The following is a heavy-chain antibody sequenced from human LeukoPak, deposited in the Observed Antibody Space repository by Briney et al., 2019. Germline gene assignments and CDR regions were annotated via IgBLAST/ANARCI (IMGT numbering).Heavy chain of an antibody. V-gene: IGHV3-21*01. Sequence: GGSLRLSCAASGFTFSSYAMSWVRQAPGKGLEWVSSISSSSSYIYYADSVKGRFTISRDNAKDSLYLQMNSLRAEDTAVYYCAREGIAARRQYYYYGMDVWGQGTTVTVSS. CDR1: GFTFSSYA. D-gene: IGHD6-6*01. CDR3: AREGIAARRQYYYYGMDV. CDR2: ISSSSSYI. J-gene: IGHJ6*02.